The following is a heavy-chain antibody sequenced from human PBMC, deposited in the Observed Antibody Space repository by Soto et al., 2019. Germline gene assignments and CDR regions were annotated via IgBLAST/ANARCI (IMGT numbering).Heavy chain of an antibody. J-gene: IGHJ6*02. D-gene: IGHD4-17*01. Sequence: ASVKVSCKASGYTFTGYYMHWVRQAPGQGLEWMGWINPHSGGTNYAQKFQGWVTMTRDTSISTAYMELSRLRSDDTAVYYCARNGDYDYGMDVWGQGTTVTVSS. CDR1: GYTFTGYY. V-gene: IGHV1-2*04. CDR3: ARNGDYDYGMDV. CDR2: INPHSGGT.